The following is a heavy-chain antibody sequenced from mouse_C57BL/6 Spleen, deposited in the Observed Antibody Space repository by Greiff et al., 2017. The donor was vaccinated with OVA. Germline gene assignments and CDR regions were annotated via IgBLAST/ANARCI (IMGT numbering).Heavy chain of an antibody. Sequence: QVQLQQPGAELVKPGASVKLSCKASGYTFTSYWMHWVKQRPVHGLEWIGAIDPETGGTAYNQKFKGKAILTADKSSSTAYMELRSLTSEDSAVYYCTRWWLLREFAYWGQGTLVTVSA. CDR3: TRWWLLREFAY. D-gene: IGHD2-3*01. CDR1: GYTFTSYW. CDR2: IDPETGGT. V-gene: IGHV1-15*01. J-gene: IGHJ3*01.